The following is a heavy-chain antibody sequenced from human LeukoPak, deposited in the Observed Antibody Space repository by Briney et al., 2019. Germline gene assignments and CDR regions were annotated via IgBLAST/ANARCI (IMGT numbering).Heavy chain of an antibody. CDR1: GYTFTTYG. V-gene: IGHV1-18*01. CDR2: ISVYNGNT. Sequence: ASVKVSCKASGYTFTTYGITWVRQAPGQGLEWMGWISVYNGNTDYAQRLQGRVTMTTDTSTSTAYVDLRSLRSDDTAVYYCARSGRYNYGFDYWGQGTLVTVSS. D-gene: IGHD5-18*01. CDR3: ARSGRYNYGFDY. J-gene: IGHJ4*02.